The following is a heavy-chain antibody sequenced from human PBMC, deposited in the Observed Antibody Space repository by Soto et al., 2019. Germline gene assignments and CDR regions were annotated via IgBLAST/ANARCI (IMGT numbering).Heavy chain of an antibody. D-gene: IGHD1-7*01. V-gene: IGHV3-11*01. CDR3: AGEWYNWNYSGGHFDY. CDR1: GFTFSDYY. Sequence: GGSLRLSCAASGFTFSDYYMSWIRQAPGKGLEWVSYISSSGSTIYYADSVKGRFTISRDNAKNSLYLQMNSLRAEDTAVYYCAGEWYNWNYSGGHFDYWGQGTLVTVSS. CDR2: ISSSGSTI. J-gene: IGHJ4*02.